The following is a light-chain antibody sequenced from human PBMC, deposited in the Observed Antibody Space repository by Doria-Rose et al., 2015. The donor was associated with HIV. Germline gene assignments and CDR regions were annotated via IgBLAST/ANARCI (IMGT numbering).Light chain of an antibody. J-gene: IGKJ4*01. CDR1: QSTGSF. Sequence: DIRLTQSPSSLSASVGDRVTITCRASQSTGSFLNWYQQKPGKAPKLLIYAASSLQNRVASRFSGSGSGTDFTLTISSPQPEDFATYFCQQSYSTPLTFGGGTKVEIK. CDR2: AAS. V-gene: IGKV1-39*01. CDR3: QQSYSTPLT.